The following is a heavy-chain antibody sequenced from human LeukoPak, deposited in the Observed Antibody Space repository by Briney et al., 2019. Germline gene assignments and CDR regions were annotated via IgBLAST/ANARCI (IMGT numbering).Heavy chain of an antibody. CDR2: ISWNSGSI. V-gene: IGHV3-9*01. J-gene: IGHJ4*02. D-gene: IGHD6-13*01. Sequence: GGSLRLSCTASGFTFDDYAMHWVRQAPGQGQEWVSGISWNSGSIGYADSVKGRFTISRDNAKNSLYLQMNSLRAEDTALYYCAKGGVRYSSSWFGYWGQGTLVTVSS. CDR1: GFTFDDYA. CDR3: AKGGVRYSSSWFGY.